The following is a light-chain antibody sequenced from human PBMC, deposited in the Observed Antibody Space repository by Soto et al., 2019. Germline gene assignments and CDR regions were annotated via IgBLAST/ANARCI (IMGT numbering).Light chain of an antibody. CDR3: QQYGNSPIT. J-gene: IGKJ5*01. Sequence: EIVMTQSPATLSVSPGESATLSCRASQDVNNNLAWYQQRPGQAPRLLIYDASSRATGIPDRFSGSGSGTDFTLTISRLEPEDFAVYYCQQYGNSPITFGQGTRLE. V-gene: IGKV3-20*01. CDR2: DAS. CDR1: QDVNNN.